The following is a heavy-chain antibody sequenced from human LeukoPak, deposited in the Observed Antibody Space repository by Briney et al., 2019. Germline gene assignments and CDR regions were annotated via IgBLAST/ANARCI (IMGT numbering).Heavy chain of an antibody. J-gene: IGHJ3*02. CDR1: GFTFSSYW. CDR2: IKQDGSEK. V-gene: IGHV3-7*01. CDR3: ARDSQTSDYGDYAPWLAFDI. Sequence: GGSLRLSCAASGFTFSSYWMSWVRQAPGKGLEWVANIKQDGSEKYYVDSVKGRFTISRDNAKNSLYLQMNSLRAEDTAVYYCARDSQTSDYGDYAPWLAFDIWGQGTMVTVSS. D-gene: IGHD4-17*01.